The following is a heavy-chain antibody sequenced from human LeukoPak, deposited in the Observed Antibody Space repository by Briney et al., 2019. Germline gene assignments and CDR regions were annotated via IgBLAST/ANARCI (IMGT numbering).Heavy chain of an antibody. CDR2: INPNSGGT. J-gene: IGHJ4*02. Sequence: ASVKVSCKASGCTFTGYYMHWVRQAPGQGLEWMGWINPNSGGTNYAQKFQGRVTMTRDTSISTAYMELSRLRSDDTAVYYCASPYDILTGYSPALDYWGQGTLVTVSS. CDR3: ASPYDILTGYSPALDY. D-gene: IGHD3-9*01. V-gene: IGHV1-2*02. CDR1: GCTFTGYY.